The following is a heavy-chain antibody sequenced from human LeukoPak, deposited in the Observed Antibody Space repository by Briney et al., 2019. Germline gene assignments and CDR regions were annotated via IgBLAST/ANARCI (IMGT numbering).Heavy chain of an antibody. D-gene: IGHD2-2*01. CDR2: IIPILGIA. J-gene: IGHJ4*02. Sequence: SVKVPCKVSGYTLTELSMHWVRQAPGQGLEWMGRIIPILGIANYAQKFQGRVTITTDESTSTAYMELSSLRSEDTAVYYCARGYQLLLGYFDYWGQGTLVTVSS. V-gene: IGHV1-69*04. CDR1: GYTLTELS. CDR3: ARGYQLLLGYFDY.